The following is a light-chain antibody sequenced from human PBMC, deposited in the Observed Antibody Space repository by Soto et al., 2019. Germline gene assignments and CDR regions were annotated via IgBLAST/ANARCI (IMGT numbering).Light chain of an antibody. CDR1: QDIRND. CDR3: VQYNIYPWT. V-gene: IGKV1-17*02. Sequence: DIQMTQSPSSLSASVGDSVTITCRPSQDIRNDLGWFQVKPGKAPKSLIYAASRLQSGVPSRFSCNGSETEFSLTIINLQPEDFATYFCVQYNIYPWTFGQGTKVEI. CDR2: AAS. J-gene: IGKJ1*01.